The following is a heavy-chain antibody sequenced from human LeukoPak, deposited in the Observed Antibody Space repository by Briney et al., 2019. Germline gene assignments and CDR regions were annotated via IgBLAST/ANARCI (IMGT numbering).Heavy chain of an antibody. CDR2: ISGSGGST. J-gene: IGHJ6*03. V-gene: IGHV3-23*01. CDR3: AKDGRVNYYDSSGYYPSYMDV. CDR1: GFTFSSYG. D-gene: IGHD3-22*01. Sequence: PGGSLRLSCAASGFTFSSYGMSWVRQAPGKGLEWVSAISGSGGSTYYADSVKGRFTISRDNSKNTLYLQMNSLRAEDTAVYYCAKDGRVNYYDSSGYYPSYMDVWGKGTTVTISS.